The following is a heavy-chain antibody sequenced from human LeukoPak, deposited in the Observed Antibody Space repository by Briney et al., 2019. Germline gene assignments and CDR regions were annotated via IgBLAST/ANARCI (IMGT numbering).Heavy chain of an antibody. Sequence: ASAKVSCKASGYTFTSYGISWVRQAPGQGLEWMGWISAYNGNTNYAQKLQGRVTMTTDTSTSTAYMELRSLRPDDTAVYHCARALLWFGELLPWGQGTLVTVSS. D-gene: IGHD3-10*01. CDR1: GYTFTSYG. J-gene: IGHJ4*02. CDR3: ARALLWFGELLP. V-gene: IGHV1-18*04. CDR2: ISAYNGNT.